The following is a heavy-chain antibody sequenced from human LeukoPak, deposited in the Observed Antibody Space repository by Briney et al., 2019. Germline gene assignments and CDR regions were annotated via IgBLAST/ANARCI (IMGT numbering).Heavy chain of an antibody. D-gene: IGHD3-9*01. Sequence: GGSLRLSCAASGFTFSSYEMNWVRQAPGTGLEWVSYISSSGSTIYYADSVKGRFTISRDNAKNSLYLQMNSLRAEDTAVYYCARARLTGYYYYYYGMDVWGQGTTVTVSS. CDR3: ARARLTGYYYYYYGMDV. V-gene: IGHV3-48*03. J-gene: IGHJ6*02. CDR1: GFTFSSYE. CDR2: ISSSGSTI.